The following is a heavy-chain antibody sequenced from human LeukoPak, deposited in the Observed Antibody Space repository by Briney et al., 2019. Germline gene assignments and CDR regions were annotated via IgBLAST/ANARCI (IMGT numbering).Heavy chain of an antibody. V-gene: IGHV4-30-4*08. CDR2: IYYSGST. CDR3: ARDRRYYDFWSGYPLFDY. CDR1: GGSIGSGDYY. Sequence: SQTLSLTCTVSGGSIGSGDYYWSWIRQPPGKGLEWIGYIYYSGSTYYNPSLKSRVTISVDTSKNQFSLKLSSVTAADTAVYYCARDRRYYDFWSGYPLFDYWGQGTLVTVSS. J-gene: IGHJ4*02. D-gene: IGHD3-3*01.